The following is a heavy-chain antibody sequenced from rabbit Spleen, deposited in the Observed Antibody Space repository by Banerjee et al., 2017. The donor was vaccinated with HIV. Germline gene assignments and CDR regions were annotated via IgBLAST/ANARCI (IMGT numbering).Heavy chain of an antibody. CDR1: GFSFSTRYW. CDR2: IDPVFGNT. V-gene: IGHV1S45*01. CDR3: ARAIVPWLGLTRLDL. D-gene: IGHD4-1*01. Sequence: QEELEESGGDLVKPGASLTLTCTASGFSFSTRYWQCWVRQAPGKGLEWTGYIDPVFGNTYYASWVNGRFTISSDNAQNTVDLQMHSLTAADTATYFCARAIVPWLGLTRLDLWGQGTLVTVS. J-gene: IGHJ3*01.